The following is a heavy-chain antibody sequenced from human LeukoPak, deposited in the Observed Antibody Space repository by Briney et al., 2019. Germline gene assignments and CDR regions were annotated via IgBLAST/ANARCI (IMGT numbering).Heavy chain of an antibody. V-gene: IGHV3-21*01. J-gene: IGHJ3*02. D-gene: IGHD2-2*01. Sequence: GGSLRLSCAASGFTFSSYSMNWVRQAPGKGLEWVSPISSKNYIYYADSVKGRFTISRDNAKNSLYLQMNSLRAEDTAVYYCARESSVVVPAAKDIWGQGTMVTVSS. CDR1: GFTFSSYS. CDR3: ARESSVVVPAAKDI. CDR2: ISSKNYI.